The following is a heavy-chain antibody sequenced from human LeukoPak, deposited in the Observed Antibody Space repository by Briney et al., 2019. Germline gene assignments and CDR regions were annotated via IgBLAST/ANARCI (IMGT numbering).Heavy chain of an antibody. V-gene: IGHV4-59*08. CDR2: IYYTGST. Sequence: SETLSLTCTVSGGSISSYYWSWIRQPPGKGLEWIGYIYYTGSTNYNPPLKSRVAISVDTSKNQFSLNLSSVTAADTAVYYCARHSYAGSQYYFDYWGQGALVTVSS. CDR3: ARHSYAGSQYYFDY. D-gene: IGHD2-8*01. J-gene: IGHJ4*02. CDR1: GGSISSYY.